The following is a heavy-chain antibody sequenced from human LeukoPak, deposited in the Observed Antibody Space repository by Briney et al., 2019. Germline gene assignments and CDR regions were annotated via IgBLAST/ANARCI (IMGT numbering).Heavy chain of an antibody. CDR3: ARQGVNRYYYDSSGYYYPYDY. Sequence: SETLSLTCTVSGGSISSYYWSWIRQAPGKGLEWIGYIYYSGSTNYNPSLKSRVTISVDTSKNQFSLKLSSVTAADTAVYYCARQGVNRYYYDSSGYYYPYDYWGQGTLVTVSS. D-gene: IGHD3-22*01. CDR1: GGSISSYY. V-gene: IGHV4-59*08. CDR2: IYYSGST. J-gene: IGHJ4*02.